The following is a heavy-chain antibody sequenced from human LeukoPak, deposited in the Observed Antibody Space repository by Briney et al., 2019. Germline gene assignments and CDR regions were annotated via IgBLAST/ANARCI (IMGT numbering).Heavy chain of an antibody. J-gene: IGHJ6*03. V-gene: IGHV4-4*09. CDR3: ARRHHYYYYMGV. CDR2: IYNSGGT. Sequence: SETLSLTCTVSGGSVSSYYWSWVRQPPGKRLEWLGYIYNSGGTNYNPSLNGRVTISVDTSKNQFSLNLSSVTAADTAVYYCARRHHYYYYMGVWGKGTTVTVSS. CDR1: GGSVSSYY.